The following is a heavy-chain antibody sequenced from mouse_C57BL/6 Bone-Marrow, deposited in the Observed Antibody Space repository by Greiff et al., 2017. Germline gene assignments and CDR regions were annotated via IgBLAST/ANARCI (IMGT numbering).Heavy chain of an antibody. CDR3: ARNPLLTFYWYFDV. J-gene: IGHJ1*03. CDR2: IWSGGST. D-gene: IGHD1-3*01. CDR1: GFSLTSYG. Sequence: VQLQESGPGLVQPSQSLSITCTVSGFSLTSYGVHWVRQSPGKGLEWLGVIWSGGSTDYNAAFISRLSISKDNSKSQVFFKMNSLQADDTAIYYCARNPLLTFYWYFDVWGTGTTVTVSS. V-gene: IGHV2-2*01.